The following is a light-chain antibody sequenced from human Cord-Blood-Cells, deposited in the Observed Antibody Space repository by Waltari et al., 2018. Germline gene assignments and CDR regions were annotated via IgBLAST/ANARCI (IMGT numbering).Light chain of an antibody. CDR1: QDISNY. Sequence: DIQMTQSPSSLSASVGDRVTITCQASQDISNYLNWYQQKPGKAPKLLIYDASKLETGVPSRFSGSGSGTDFTVTISSLQPEDIATYYCQQYDNPPFAFGPGTKVDIK. J-gene: IGKJ3*01. V-gene: IGKV1-33*01. CDR2: DAS. CDR3: QQYDNPPFA.